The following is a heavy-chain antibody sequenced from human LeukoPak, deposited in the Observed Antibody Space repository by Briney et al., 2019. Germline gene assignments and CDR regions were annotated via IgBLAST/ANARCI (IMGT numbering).Heavy chain of an antibody. CDR2: INWNGGST. CDR3: ARVMAHYDSSGYSGYYYCDY. CDR1: GFTFDDYG. V-gene: IGHV3-20*04. Sequence: PGGSLRLSCAASGFTFDDYGMSWVRQAPGKGLEWVSGINWNGGSTGYADSVKGRFTISRDNAKNSLYLQMNSLRAEDTALYYCARVMAHYDSSGYSGYYYCDYWGQGTRDTVSS. J-gene: IGHJ4*02. D-gene: IGHD3-22*01.